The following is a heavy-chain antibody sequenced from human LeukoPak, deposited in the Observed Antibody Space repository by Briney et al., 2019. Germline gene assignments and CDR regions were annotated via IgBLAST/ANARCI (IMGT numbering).Heavy chain of an antibody. J-gene: IGHJ4*02. Sequence: GESLKISCENSGYSFTTYWISWVHQMPGKGLEWMGIIYPGDSDTTYSPSFQGQVTISVDRSISTAYLQWSSLKASDTAIYYCARGSKGICDYWGQGTLVTVSS. CDR2: IYPGDSDT. D-gene: IGHD2/OR15-2a*01. V-gene: IGHV5-51*07. CDR3: ARGSKGICDY. CDR1: GYSFTTYW.